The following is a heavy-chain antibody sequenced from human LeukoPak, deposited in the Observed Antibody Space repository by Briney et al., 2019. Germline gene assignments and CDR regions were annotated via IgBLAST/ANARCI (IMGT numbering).Heavy chain of an antibody. D-gene: IGHD2-2*01. CDR3: ARGHQLLFNAFDI. V-gene: IGHV4-59*01. Sequence: KASQTLSLTCTVSGGSISSYYWSWIRQPPGKGLEWIGYIYYSGSTNYNPSLKSRVTISVDTSKNQFSLKLSSVTAADTAVYYCARGHQLLFNAFDIWGQGTMVTVSS. J-gene: IGHJ3*02. CDR1: GGSISSYY. CDR2: IYYSGST.